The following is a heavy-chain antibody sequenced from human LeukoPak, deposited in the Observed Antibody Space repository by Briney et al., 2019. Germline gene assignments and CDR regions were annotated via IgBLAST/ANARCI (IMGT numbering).Heavy chain of an antibody. CDR2: IYPGGST. Sequence: PGGSLRLSCAASGFIVSNNHMSWVRQAPGKGLEWVSIIYPGGSTHYADSVKGRFTFSRDVSKNTLYFLQMNSLRAEDTALYYCARFRMTLDAFDIWGQGTMVTVSS. CDR1: GFIVSNNH. V-gene: IGHV3-53*01. D-gene: IGHD2-15*01. CDR3: ARFRMTLDAFDI. J-gene: IGHJ3*02.